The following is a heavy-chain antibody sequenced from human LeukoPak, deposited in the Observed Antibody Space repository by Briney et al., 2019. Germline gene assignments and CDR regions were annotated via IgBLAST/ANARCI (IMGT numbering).Heavy chain of an antibody. CDR1: GGTFSSYA. CDR3: AGGDIVAYYFDY. V-gene: IGHV1-69*06. J-gene: IGHJ4*02. CDR2: IIPIFGTA. Sequence: SSVKVSCKASGGTFSSYAISWVRQAPGQGLEWMGGIIPIFGTANYAQKFQGRVTITADKSTSTAYMELSSLRPEDTAVYYCAGGDIVAYYFDYWGQGTLVTVSS. D-gene: IGHD5-12*01.